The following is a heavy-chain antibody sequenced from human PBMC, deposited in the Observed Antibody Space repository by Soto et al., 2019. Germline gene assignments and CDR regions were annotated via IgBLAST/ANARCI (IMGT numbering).Heavy chain of an antibody. J-gene: IGHJ4*01. CDR3: ALRSMAVVPEY. CDR2: LYYGRSA. D-gene: IGHD3-22*01. Sequence: QVQLQESGPGLVKPSETLSLTCAVSGDSISSYYCMWIRQPPGKGLESIGYLYYGRSANYNPSLESRVTLSEDTSTNQCSLTLSSMTAADTAVYYCALRSMAVVPEYWGHGTLVTVSS. CDR1: GDSISSYY. V-gene: IGHV4-59*01.